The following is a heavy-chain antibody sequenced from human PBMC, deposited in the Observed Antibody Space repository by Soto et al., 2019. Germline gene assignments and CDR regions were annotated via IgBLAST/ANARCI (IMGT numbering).Heavy chain of an antibody. V-gene: IGHV3-23*01. CDR3: AKAGFDDFWRGYYSYIHY. Sequence: PGGSLRLSCAASGFTFSSYAMSWVRQAPGKGLEWVSAISGSGGSTYYADSVKGRFTISRDNSKNTLYLQMNSLRAEDTAVYYCAKAGFDDFWRGYYSYIHYWGQATLVSVSS. D-gene: IGHD3-3*01. J-gene: IGHJ4*02. CDR2: ISGSGGST. CDR1: GFTFSSYA.